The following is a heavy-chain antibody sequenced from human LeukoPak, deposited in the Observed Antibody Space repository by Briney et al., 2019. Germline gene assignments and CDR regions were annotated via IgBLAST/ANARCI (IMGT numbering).Heavy chain of an antibody. CDR3: ARKAEGYSYGYGDAFDI. CDR2: IYYSGST. D-gene: IGHD5-18*01. CDR1: GGSISSYY. Sequence: SETLSLTCTVSGGSISSYYWSWIRQPPGKGLEWVGYIYYSGSTNYNPSLKSRVTISVDTSKNQFSLELSSVTAADTAVYYCARKAEGYSYGYGDAFDIWGQGTMVTVSS. V-gene: IGHV4-59*01. J-gene: IGHJ3*02.